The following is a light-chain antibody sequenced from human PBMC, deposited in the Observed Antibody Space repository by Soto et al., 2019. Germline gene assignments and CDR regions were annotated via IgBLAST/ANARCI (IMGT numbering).Light chain of an antibody. V-gene: IGKV1-39*01. CDR2: AAS. J-gene: IGKJ2*01. Sequence: DIQMTQSPSSLSASVGDRVTITCRASQTISTYLNWYQQEPGKAPKLLIYAASSLQSGVPSRFSGSGSGTEFTLAISSLQPEDFAAYYCQLSPGIPYTFGQGTKLEFK. CDR1: QTISTY. CDR3: QLSPGIPYT.